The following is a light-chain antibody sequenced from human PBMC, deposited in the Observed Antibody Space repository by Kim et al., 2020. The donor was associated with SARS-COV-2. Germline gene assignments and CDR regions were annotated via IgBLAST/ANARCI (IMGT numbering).Light chain of an antibody. J-gene: IGLJ2*01. Sequence: SVSQGQSTIVCCSGDQLGHKLCLGFQQKPGQSPVLVIHEDNKRPSGIPERFSGSNSGNTATLTISGTQAMDEADYYCQAWDSSTAAFGGGTQLTVL. V-gene: IGLV3-1*01. CDR1: QLGHKL. CDR3: QAWDSSTAA. CDR2: EDN.